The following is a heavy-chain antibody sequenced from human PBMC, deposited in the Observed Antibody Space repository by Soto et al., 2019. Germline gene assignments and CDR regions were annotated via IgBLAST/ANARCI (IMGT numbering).Heavy chain of an antibody. V-gene: IGHV4-59*12. CDR1: AGSSSTYY. CDR2: IYHSGST. J-gene: IGHJ4*02. CDR3: ARVPDY. Sequence: SETLSLTCTVSAGSSSTYYWSWIRQPPGKGLEWIAYIYHSGSTYYNPSLKSRVTISVDRSKNQFSLKLSSVTAADTAVYYSARVPDYWGQGTLVTVSS.